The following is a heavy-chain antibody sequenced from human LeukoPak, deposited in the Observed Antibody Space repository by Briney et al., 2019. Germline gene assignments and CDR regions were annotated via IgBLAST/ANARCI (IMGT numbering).Heavy chain of an antibody. CDR3: ARKPYSSSIG. Sequence: GGSLRLYCAASGFTFSSYGMHWVRQAPGKGLEWASRINSDGSSTSYADSVKGRFTISRDNDKNTLYLQMNSLRAEDTAVYYCARKPYSSSIGWGPGTLVTVSS. CDR1: GFTFSSYG. CDR2: INSDGSST. V-gene: IGHV3-74*01. J-gene: IGHJ4*02. D-gene: IGHD6-6*01.